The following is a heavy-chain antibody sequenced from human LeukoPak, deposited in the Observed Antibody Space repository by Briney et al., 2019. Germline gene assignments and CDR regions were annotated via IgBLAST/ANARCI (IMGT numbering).Heavy chain of an antibody. Sequence: GGSLRLTCVASGFIFSNYAMSWVRQAPGKGLEWVSAISGSGGTTYYADSVKGRFTISRDNSKNTLYLQMNSLRAEDTPAYYCARHSRGRWYVFDYWGQGTLVTVSS. CDR1: GFIFSNYA. V-gene: IGHV3-23*01. CDR2: ISGSGGTT. D-gene: IGHD6-13*01. CDR3: ARHSRGRWYVFDY. J-gene: IGHJ4*02.